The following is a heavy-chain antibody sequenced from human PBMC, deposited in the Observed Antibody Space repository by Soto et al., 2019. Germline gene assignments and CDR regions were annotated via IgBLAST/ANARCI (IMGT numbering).Heavy chain of an antibody. Sequence: GESLKISRKGSGYSLTSYWTGWVSQMPGKGLEWMGIIYPGDSDTRYSPSFQGQVTISADKSISTAYLQWSSLKASDTAMYYCARLGRVAAPPYFDYWGQGTLVTVST. J-gene: IGHJ4*02. CDR3: ARLGRVAAPPYFDY. CDR1: GYSLTSYW. CDR2: IYPGDSDT. D-gene: IGHD6-6*01. V-gene: IGHV5-51*01.